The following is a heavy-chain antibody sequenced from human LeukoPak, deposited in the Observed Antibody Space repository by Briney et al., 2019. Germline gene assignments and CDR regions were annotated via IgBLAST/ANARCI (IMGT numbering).Heavy chain of an antibody. CDR2: IYTSGST. Sequence: PSQTLSPTCTVSGGSISSGSYYWSWIRQPAGKGLERIGRIYTSGSTNYNPSLKSRVTISVDTSKNQFSLKLSSVTAADTAVYYCARGKIFGVVRYFDYWGQGTLVTVSS. CDR3: ARGKIFGVVRYFDY. D-gene: IGHD3-3*01. CDR1: GGSISSGSYY. V-gene: IGHV4-61*02. J-gene: IGHJ4*02.